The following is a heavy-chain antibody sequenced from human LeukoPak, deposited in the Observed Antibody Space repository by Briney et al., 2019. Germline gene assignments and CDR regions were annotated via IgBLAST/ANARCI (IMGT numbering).Heavy chain of an antibody. CDR1: GHTFTSYG. V-gene: IGHV1-18*01. CDR3: ARDLHGYCSSTSCYASVAFDI. CDR2: ISAYNGNT. Sequence: GASVKVSCKASGHTFTSYGISWVRQAPGQGLEWMGWISAYNGNTNYAQKLQGRVTMTTDTSTSTAYMELRSLRSDDTAVYYCARDLHGYCSSTSCYASVAFDIWGQGTMVTVSS. J-gene: IGHJ3*02. D-gene: IGHD2-2*01.